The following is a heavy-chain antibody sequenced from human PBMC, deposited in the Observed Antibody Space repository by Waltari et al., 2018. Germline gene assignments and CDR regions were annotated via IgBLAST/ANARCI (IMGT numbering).Heavy chain of an antibody. D-gene: IGHD3-3*01. CDR3: ARDNYDFWSGYYTGHWFDP. Sequence: QLQLQESGPGLVKPSETLSLTCTVSGGSISSSSYYWGWIRQPPGKGLEWIGSIYYSGSTYYNPSRKSRVTISVDTAKNQFSLKLSSVTAADTAVYYCARDNYDFWSGYYTGHWFDPWGQGTLVTVSS. CDR2: IYYSGST. J-gene: IGHJ5*02. CDR1: GGSISSSSYY. V-gene: IGHV4-39*07.